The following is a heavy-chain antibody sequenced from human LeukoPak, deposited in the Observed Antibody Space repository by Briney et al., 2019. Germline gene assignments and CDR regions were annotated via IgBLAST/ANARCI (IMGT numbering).Heavy chain of an antibody. D-gene: IGHD3-22*01. CDR2: IYSGGST. J-gene: IGHJ4*02. CDR3: AREMIYDSSGYYYPLDY. CDR1: GFTFSSYA. V-gene: IGHV3-53*01. Sequence: GGSLRLSCAASGFTFSSYAMSWVRQAPGKGLEWVSVIYSGGSTYYADSVKGRFTISRDNSKNTLYLQMNSLRAEDTAVYYCAREMIYDSSGYYYPLDYWGQGTLVTVSS.